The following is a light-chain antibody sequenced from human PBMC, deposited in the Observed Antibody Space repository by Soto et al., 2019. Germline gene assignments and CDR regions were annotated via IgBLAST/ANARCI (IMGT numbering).Light chain of an antibody. CDR3: QQHTNWPLT. V-gene: IGKV3D-20*02. Sequence: EIVLTQSPGTPSLSPGERATLSCRASQSVSSSYLAWYQQKPGQAPRLLIYDASNRATGIPARFSGSGSGTDFTLTISSLEPEDFAVYYCQQHTNWPLTFGGGTTGDIK. CDR1: QSVSSSY. CDR2: DAS. J-gene: IGKJ4*01.